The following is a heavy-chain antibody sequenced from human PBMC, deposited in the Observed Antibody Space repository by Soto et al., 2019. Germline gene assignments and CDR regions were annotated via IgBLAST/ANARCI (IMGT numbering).Heavy chain of an antibody. J-gene: IGHJ4*02. CDR3: SHRPHGDLLWFGGFDY. Sequence: SGPTLVNPTQTLTLTCTFSGFSLSTSGVGVGWIRQPPGKALEWLALIYWDDDKPYSPSLKSRLTITKDTSKNQVVLKSTNTDPMDTATYYCSHRPHGDLLWFGGFDYWGQGTLVTVSS. CDR1: GFSLSTSGVG. CDR2: IYWDDDK. D-gene: IGHD3-10*01. V-gene: IGHV2-5*02.